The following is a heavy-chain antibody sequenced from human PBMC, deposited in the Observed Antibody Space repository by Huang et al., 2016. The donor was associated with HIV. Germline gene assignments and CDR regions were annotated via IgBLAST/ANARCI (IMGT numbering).Heavy chain of an antibody. V-gene: IGHV3-74*01. J-gene: IGHJ3*02. Sequence: EVQLVESGGGLVQQGGSLRLSCAASGLTFSSYWRPWVRQAPGKGLVCVSRSTKEDSITIYADSVKGRITSSRDNARNTMYVQMTTLSAGDTAVYYCARHRSSGGVEEAFDIWGPGTLVTVAS. D-gene: IGHD2-8*02. CDR3: ARHRSSGGVEEAFDI. CDR2: STKEDSIT. CDR1: GLTFSSYW.